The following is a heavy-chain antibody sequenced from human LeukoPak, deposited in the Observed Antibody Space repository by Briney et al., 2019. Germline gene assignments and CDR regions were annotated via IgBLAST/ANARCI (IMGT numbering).Heavy chain of an antibody. D-gene: IGHD2-21*02. CDR3: ASSDKDIVVVTAILSYFDY. V-gene: IGHV3-30*04. CDR2: ISYDGSNK. Sequence: GGSLRLSCAASGFTFSSYAMHWVRQAPGKGLEWVAVISYDGSNKYYADSVKGRFTISRDNSKNTLYLQMNSLRAEDTAVYYCASSDKDIVVVTAILSYFDYWGQGTLVAVSS. J-gene: IGHJ4*02. CDR1: GFTFSSYA.